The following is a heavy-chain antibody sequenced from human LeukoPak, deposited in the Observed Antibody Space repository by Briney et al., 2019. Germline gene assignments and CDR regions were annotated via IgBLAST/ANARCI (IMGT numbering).Heavy chain of an antibody. D-gene: IGHD6-19*01. Sequence: ASVKVSCKASGYTFTSYDINLVRQATGQGLEWMGWMNPNSGNTGYAQKFQGRVTMTRNTSISTAYMKLSSLRSEGPAVYYCARQPSSGWYNNWFDPGGQGTLVTVSS. CDR2: MNPNSGNT. V-gene: IGHV1-8*01. J-gene: IGHJ5*02. CDR1: GYTFTSYD. CDR3: ARQPSSGWYNNWFDP.